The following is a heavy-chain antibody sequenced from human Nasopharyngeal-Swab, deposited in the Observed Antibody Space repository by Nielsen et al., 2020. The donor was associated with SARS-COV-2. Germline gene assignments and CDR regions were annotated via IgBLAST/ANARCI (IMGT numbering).Heavy chain of an antibody. V-gene: IGHV3-21*01. D-gene: IGHD6-13*01. J-gene: IGHJ6*03. CDR1: GFTFSSYS. Sequence: GESLKISYAASGFTFSSYSMDWVRQAPGKGLEWVSSISSSSSYIYYADSVKGRFTISRDNAKNSLYLQMNSLRAEDTAVYYCARAAAGTGYYYYMDVWGKGTTVTVSS. CDR2: ISSSSSYI. CDR3: ARAAAGTGYYYYMDV.